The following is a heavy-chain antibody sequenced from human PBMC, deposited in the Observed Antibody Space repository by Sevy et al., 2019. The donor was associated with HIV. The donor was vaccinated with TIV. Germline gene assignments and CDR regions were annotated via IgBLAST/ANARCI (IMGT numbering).Heavy chain of an antibody. V-gene: IGHV3-21*01. Sequence: GGSLRLSCAASGFTFSTYSMNWVRQAPGKGLEWVSSISASGTNIYYADSVKGRFTISRDNTNNSLYLQMNSLRAEDXXXXXXXXXXXLGWFDSWGQGILVTVSS. CDR3: XXXXXLGWFDS. CDR1: GFTFSTYS. CDR2: ISASGTNI. J-gene: IGHJ5*01.